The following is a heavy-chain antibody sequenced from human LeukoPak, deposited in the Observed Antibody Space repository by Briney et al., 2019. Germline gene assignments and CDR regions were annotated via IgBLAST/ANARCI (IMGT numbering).Heavy chain of an antibody. D-gene: IGHD3-22*01. V-gene: IGHV4-59*01. Sequence: TSQTLSLTCTVSGGSISSYYWSWIRQPPGKGLEWIGYIYYSGSTNYNPSLKSRVTISVDTSKNQFSLKLSSVTAADTAVYYCARASYYDSSEDYWGQGTLVTVSS. CDR1: GGSISSYY. J-gene: IGHJ4*02. CDR2: IYYSGST. CDR3: ARASYYDSSEDY.